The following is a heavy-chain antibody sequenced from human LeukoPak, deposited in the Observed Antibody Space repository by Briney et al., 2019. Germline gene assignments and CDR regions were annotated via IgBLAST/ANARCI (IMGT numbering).Heavy chain of an antibody. Sequence: PGRSLRLSCAASGFTFSSYAMHWVRQAPGKGLEWVAVISYDGSNKYYADSVKGRFTISRDNSKNTLYLQMNSLRAEDTAVYYCARPSGKYYYYGMDVWGQGTTVTVSS. CDR2: ISYDGSNK. V-gene: IGHV3-30*04. CDR3: ARPSGKYYYYGMDV. D-gene: IGHD1-1*01. CDR1: GFTFSSYA. J-gene: IGHJ6*02.